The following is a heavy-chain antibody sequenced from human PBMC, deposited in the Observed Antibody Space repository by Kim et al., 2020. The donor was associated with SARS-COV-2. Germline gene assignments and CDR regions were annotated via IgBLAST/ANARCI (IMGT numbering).Heavy chain of an antibody. Sequence: GGSLRLSCAASGFTFSSYSMNWVRQAPGKGLEWVSSISSSSSYIYYADSVKGRFTISRDNAKNSLYLQMNSLRAEDTAVYYCARDSGGDSYYYYGMDVWGQGTTVTVSS. D-gene: IGHD4-17*01. CDR3: ARDSGGDSYYYYGMDV. CDR2: ISSSSSYI. CDR1: GFTFSSYS. V-gene: IGHV3-21*01. J-gene: IGHJ6*02.